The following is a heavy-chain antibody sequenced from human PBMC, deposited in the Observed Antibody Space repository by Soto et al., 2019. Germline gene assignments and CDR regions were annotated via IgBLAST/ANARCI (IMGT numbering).Heavy chain of an antibody. D-gene: IGHD3-3*01. V-gene: IGHV3-30*03. J-gene: IGHJ4*02. CDR2: LSTDGRTS. CDR1: GFAFSSYN. CDR3: ARDFEWNFDY. Sequence: QVQLVESGGGVVQPGRSLRLSCSASGFAFSSYNIHWVRQAPGKGPEWLAILSTDGRTSYYADSLRGRFTISRDNSRNTLFLQMNILRADDTAVYYCARDFEWNFDYWGQGTLVTVSP.